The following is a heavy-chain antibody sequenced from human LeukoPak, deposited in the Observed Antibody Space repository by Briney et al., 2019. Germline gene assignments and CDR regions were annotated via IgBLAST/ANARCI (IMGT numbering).Heavy chain of an antibody. CDR3: ARDTNFWSGYMGDAFDL. CDR2: ISAHNGNT. V-gene: IGHV1-18*04. D-gene: IGHD3-3*01. J-gene: IGHJ3*01. Sequence: ASVKVSCKASGYTFTGYYIHWVRQAPGQGLESMGWISAHNGNTKYAQKFQGRVTMTTDTSTNTAYMELRSLTSDDTAVYYCARDTNFWSGYMGDAFDLWGQGTMVTVSS. CDR1: GYTFTGYY.